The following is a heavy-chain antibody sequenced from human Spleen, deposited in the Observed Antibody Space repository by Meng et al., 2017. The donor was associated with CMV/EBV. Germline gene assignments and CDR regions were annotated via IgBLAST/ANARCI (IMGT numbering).Heavy chain of an antibody. CDR1: TFSSYA. CDR3: ARGAFYCSSISCYESWFDP. Sequence: TFSSYAMHWVRQAPGKGLEWMAVISNDGNNKYNADSVKGRFTISRDNARNTLYMQMNSLRVEDTAVYYCARGAFYCSSISCYESWFDPWGQGTLVTVSS. J-gene: IGHJ5*02. D-gene: IGHD2-2*01. CDR2: ISNDGNNK. V-gene: IGHV3-30-3*01.